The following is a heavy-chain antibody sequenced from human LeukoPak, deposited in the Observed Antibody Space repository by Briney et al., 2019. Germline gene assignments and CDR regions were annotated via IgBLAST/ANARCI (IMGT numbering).Heavy chain of an antibody. J-gene: IGHJ5*02. CDR1: RFTFSTYG. D-gene: IGHD2-2*01. Sequence: GGSLRLSCAASRFTFSTYGMHWVRQAPGKGLEWVAVISYDGNNQYYADSVKGRFTISRDNSKSTLYLQMNSLRGEDTAVYYCARADIVVVPAAKTRGWFDPWGQGTLVTVPS. CDR2: ISYDGNNQ. V-gene: IGHV3-30*03. CDR3: ARADIVVVPAAKTRGWFDP.